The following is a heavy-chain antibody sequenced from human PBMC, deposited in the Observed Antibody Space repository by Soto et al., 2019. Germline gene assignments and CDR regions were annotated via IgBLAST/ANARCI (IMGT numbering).Heavy chain of an antibody. J-gene: IGHJ6*02. CDR2: IYPGDSDT. CDR3: ARHSSNWRSNFYDMDV. D-gene: IGHD6-19*01. Sequence: PGESLKISCKGSGDTFTDDWIGWVRRLPGKGLEWMGIIYPGDSDTRYSPSFQGHVTITVDKYTSTAYLQWNTLKASDTAMYYCARHSSNWRSNFYDMDVWGQGTTVTVSS. V-gene: IGHV5-51*01. CDR1: GDTFTDDW.